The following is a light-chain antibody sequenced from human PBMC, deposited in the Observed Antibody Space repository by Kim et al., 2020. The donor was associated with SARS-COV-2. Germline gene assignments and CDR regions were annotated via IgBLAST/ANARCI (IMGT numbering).Light chain of an antibody. V-gene: IGKV3-15*01. CDR1: QSVSNN. J-gene: IGKJ2*01. CDR3: HQYNDWPPGDT. Sequence: SPGERVTLSGRASQSVSNNLAWYQHQPGQPPRPLIYGASTRATGVPARFSGSGSGTDFTLTVSSLQSEDFAIYYCHQYNDWPPGDTFGQGTKLEI. CDR2: GAS.